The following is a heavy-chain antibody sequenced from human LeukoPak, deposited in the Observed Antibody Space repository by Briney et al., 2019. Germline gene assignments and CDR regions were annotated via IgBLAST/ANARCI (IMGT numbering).Heavy chain of an antibody. J-gene: IGHJ4*02. CDR2: INHSGST. CDR3: ARHGGRDGYPFDY. CDR1: GGSFSGYY. V-gene: IGHV4-34*01. D-gene: IGHD5-24*01. Sequence: LETLSLTCAVYGGSFSGYYWSWIRQPPGKGLEWIGEINHSGSTNYNPSLKSRVTISVDTSKNQFSLKLSSVTAADTAVYYCARHGGRDGYPFDYWGQGTLVTVSS.